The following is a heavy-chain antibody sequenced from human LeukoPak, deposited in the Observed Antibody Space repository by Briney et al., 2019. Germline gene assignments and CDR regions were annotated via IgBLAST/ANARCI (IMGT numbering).Heavy chain of an antibody. CDR2: ISAYNGNT. D-gene: IGHD2-2*01. V-gene: IGHV1-18*01. Sequence: ASVKVSCTASGYTFTIYGISWVRQAPGQGLEWMGWISAYNGNTNYAQKLQGRVTMTTDTSTSTAYMELRSLRSDDTAVYYCARVGVPAASYYMDAWGKGTTVTVSS. J-gene: IGHJ6*03. CDR1: GYTFTIYG. CDR3: ARVGVPAASYYMDA.